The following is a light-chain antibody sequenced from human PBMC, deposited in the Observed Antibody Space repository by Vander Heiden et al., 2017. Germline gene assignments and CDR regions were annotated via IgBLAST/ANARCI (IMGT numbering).Light chain of an antibody. CDR1: QSVSSY. V-gene: IGKV3D-11*02. CDR2: DAS. J-gene: IGKJ4*01. CDR3: QRRTDCQGT. Sequence: IVLTQSPATLSLSPGERATLSCRASQSVSSYLAWYQQKPGQAPRLLIYDASNRATGIPARSSASGPGTDFTLTISSLELEDFPVYYCQRRTDCQGTFGGGTKVEIK.